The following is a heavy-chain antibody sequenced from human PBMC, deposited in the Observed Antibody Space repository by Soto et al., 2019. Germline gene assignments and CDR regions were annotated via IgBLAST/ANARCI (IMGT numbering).Heavy chain of an antibody. CDR3: ARERGGYGLFDS. J-gene: IGHJ4*02. CDR1: GGSISNAAYS. V-gene: IGHV4-30-2*01. CDR2: IYPSGMP. D-gene: IGHD5-18*01. Sequence: PSETLSLTGTVSGGSISNAAYSWSWIRQPPGKGLEWIGYIYPSGMPFYNPSLRSRVTISIDRSNDQFSLNLKSVTAADTAVYYCARERGGYGLFDSWGQGTLVTVSS.